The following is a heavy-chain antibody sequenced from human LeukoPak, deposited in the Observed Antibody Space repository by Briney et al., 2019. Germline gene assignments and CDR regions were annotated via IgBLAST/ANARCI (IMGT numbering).Heavy chain of an antibody. V-gene: IGHV3-49*03. J-gene: IGHJ5*02. D-gene: IGHD3-22*01. Sequence: GGSRRLSCTASGFTFGDYAMSWFRQAPGKGLEWVGLIRSKAYGGTTEYAASVKGRFTISRDDSKSIAYLQMNSLKTEDTAVYYCTNHYYDSSGYYYGRFDPWGQGTLVTVSS. CDR3: TNHYYDSSGYYYGRFDP. CDR2: IRSKAYGGTT. CDR1: GFTFGDYA.